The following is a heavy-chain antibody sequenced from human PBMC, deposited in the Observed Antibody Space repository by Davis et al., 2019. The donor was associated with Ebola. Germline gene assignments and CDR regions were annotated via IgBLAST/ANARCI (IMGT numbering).Heavy chain of an antibody. CDR3: AREPPYGDYGSWFDP. J-gene: IGHJ5*02. CDR1: GGSIGSYY. Sequence: PSETLSLTCTVSGGSIGSYYWSWIRQPPGKGLEWIGYIYYSGSTNYNPSLKSRVTISVDTSKNQFSLKLSSVTAADTAVYYCAREPPYGDYGSWFDPWGQGTLVTVSS. CDR2: IYYSGST. V-gene: IGHV4-59*01. D-gene: IGHD4-17*01.